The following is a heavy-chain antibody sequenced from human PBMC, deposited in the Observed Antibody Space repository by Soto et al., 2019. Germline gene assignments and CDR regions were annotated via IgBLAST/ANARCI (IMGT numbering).Heavy chain of an antibody. Sequence: SEPLSLPCTVSGGSISSYYWSWIRLPPGKGLGLIGYIYYSGSTNYNPSLKSRVTISVDTSKNQFSLKLSSVTAADTAVYYCARVGSGWYQTFDYWGQGTLVTVSS. CDR1: GGSISSYY. V-gene: IGHV4-59*01. J-gene: IGHJ4*02. CDR2: IYYSGST. D-gene: IGHD6-19*01. CDR3: ARVGSGWYQTFDY.